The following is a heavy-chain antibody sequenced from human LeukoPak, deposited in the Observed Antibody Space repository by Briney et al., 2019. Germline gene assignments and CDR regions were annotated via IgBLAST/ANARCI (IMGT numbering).Heavy chain of an antibody. CDR2: IVVGSGNT. CDR3: AADGGLTKAPEIGYYYYYMDV. CDR1: GFTFTSSA. D-gene: IGHD4-23*01. J-gene: IGHJ6*03. V-gene: IGHV1-58*02. Sequence: SVKVSCKASGFTFTSSAMQWVRQARGQRLEWIGWIVVGSGNTNYAQKFQERVTITRDMSTSTAYMELSSLRSEDMAVYYCAADGGLTKAPEIGYYYYYMDVWGKGTTVTVSS.